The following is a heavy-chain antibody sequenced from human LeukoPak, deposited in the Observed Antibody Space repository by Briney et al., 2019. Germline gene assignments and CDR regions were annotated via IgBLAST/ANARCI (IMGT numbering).Heavy chain of an antibody. Sequence: GESLKFSCKGSGYSFTSYWIGWVRQMPGKGLEWMGIIYPGDSDTRYSPSFQGQVTISADKSISTAYLQWSSLKASDTAMYYCARSYCSSTSCPPGGYWGQGTLVTVSS. D-gene: IGHD2-2*01. V-gene: IGHV5-51*01. CDR2: IYPGDSDT. J-gene: IGHJ4*02. CDR1: GYSFTSYW. CDR3: ARSYCSSTSCPPGGY.